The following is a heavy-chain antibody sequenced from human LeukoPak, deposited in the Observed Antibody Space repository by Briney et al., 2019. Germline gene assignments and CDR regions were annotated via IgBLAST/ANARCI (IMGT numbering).Heavy chain of an antibody. CDR2: ITGSDGSS. CDR3: AKWGDYDMTGYYVPDY. J-gene: IGHJ4*02. Sequence: GGSLRLSCVASGFTLTNYAMSWVRQAPGKGLEWVSAITGSDGSSYYADSVKGRFTISRDNSKNTLYLQVNSLRAEDTAVYYCAKWGDYDMTGYYVPDYWGQGTLVTVSS. D-gene: IGHD3-9*01. CDR1: GFTLTNYA. V-gene: IGHV3-23*01.